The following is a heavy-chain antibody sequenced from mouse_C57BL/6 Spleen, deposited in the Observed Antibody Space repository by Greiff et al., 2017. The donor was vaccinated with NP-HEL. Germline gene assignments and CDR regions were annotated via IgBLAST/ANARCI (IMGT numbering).Heavy chain of an antibody. D-gene: IGHD1-1*01. CDR3: TGAYYYGSRYFDV. CDR1: GFNIKDDY. CDR2: IDPENGDT. J-gene: IGHJ1*03. V-gene: IGHV14-4*01. Sequence: VQLQQSGAELVRPGASVKLSCTASGFNIKDDYMHWVKQRPEQGLEWIGWIDPENGDTEYASKFQGKATITADTSSNTAYLQLSSLTSEDTAVYYCTGAYYYGSRYFDVWGTGTTVTVSS.